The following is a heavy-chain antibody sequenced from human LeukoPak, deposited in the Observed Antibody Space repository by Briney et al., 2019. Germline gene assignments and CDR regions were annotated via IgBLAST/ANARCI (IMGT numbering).Heavy chain of an antibody. CDR2: ISGSGGST. V-gene: IGHV3-23*01. CDR1: GFTFSSYA. Sequence: GGSLRLSCAASGFTFSSYAMSWVRQAPGQGLEWVSAISGSGGSTYYADSVKGRFTISRDNSKNTLYLQMKSLRAEDTAVYYCSKGGIYHYDILTGYSDYWGQGTLVTVSS. D-gene: IGHD3-9*01. CDR3: SKGGIYHYDILTGYSDY. J-gene: IGHJ4*02.